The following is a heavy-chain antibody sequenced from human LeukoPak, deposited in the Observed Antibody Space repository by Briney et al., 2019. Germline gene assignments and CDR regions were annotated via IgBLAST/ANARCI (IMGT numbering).Heavy chain of an antibody. CDR2: ISWSSGYI. Sequence: AGGSLRLSCAASGFTFDDYAMHWVRQAPGKGLEWVSGISWSSGYIAYADSVKGRFTISRDNAKNSLYLQMNSLRPEDMALYYCAKDTGRNYYYYMDVWGKGTTVTVSS. J-gene: IGHJ6*03. CDR1: GFTFDDYA. V-gene: IGHV3-9*03. CDR3: AKDTGRNYYYYMDV.